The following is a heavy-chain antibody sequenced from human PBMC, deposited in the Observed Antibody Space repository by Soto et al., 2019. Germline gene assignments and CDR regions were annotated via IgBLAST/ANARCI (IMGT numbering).Heavy chain of an antibody. Sequence: GGSLRLSCAASGFPFSSYGMHWVRQAPGKGLECVAVIWYDGSNKYYADSVKVRFTISRDNSKNTLYLQMNSLRAEDTAVYYCAKERSYDSSGYYYSRYFQHWGQGTLVTVSS. V-gene: IGHV3-33*06. CDR2: IWYDGSNK. J-gene: IGHJ1*01. D-gene: IGHD3-22*01. CDR1: GFPFSSYG. CDR3: AKERSYDSSGYYYSRYFQH.